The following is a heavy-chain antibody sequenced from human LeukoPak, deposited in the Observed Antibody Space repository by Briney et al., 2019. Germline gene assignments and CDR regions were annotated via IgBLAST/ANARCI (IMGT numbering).Heavy chain of an antibody. D-gene: IGHD3-10*01. V-gene: IGHV3-7*01. CDR2: IKQDGSEK. J-gene: IGHJ4*02. Sequence: GGSLRLSCAASGFTFSSYWMSWVRQAPGKGLEWVANIKQDGSEKYYVDSVKGRFTISRDNAKNPLYLQMNSLRAEDTAVYYCARYGPGKYSLFGYWGQGTLVTVSS. CDR3: ARYGPGKYSLFGY. CDR1: GFTFSSYW.